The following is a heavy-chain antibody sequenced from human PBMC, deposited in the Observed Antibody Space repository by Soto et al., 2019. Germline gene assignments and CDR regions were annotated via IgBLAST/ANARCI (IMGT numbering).Heavy chain of an antibody. CDR2: INSRGGST. J-gene: IGHJ4*02. CDR3: AKDRSSTSCYAFDY. Sequence: GGSLRLSCAASGFTFSSYAMSWVRQAPGKGLEWVSAINSRGGSTYYADSVKGRFTISRDSSKNTLYLQMNSLRAEDTAVYYCAKDRSSTSCYAFDYSGQGTLVTVSS. CDR1: GFTFSSYA. D-gene: IGHD2-2*01. V-gene: IGHV3-23*01.